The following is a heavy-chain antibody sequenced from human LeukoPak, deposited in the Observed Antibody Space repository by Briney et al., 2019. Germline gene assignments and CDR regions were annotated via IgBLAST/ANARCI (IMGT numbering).Heavy chain of an antibody. CDR2: VGTSGTII. V-gene: IGHV3-48*03. CDR1: GVIFSNYD. J-gene: IGHJ4*02. D-gene: IGHD5-18*01. CDR3: TRVSRDGYSYGFYEY. Sequence: GGSLRLSCAASGVIFSNYDMNWVRQAPGKGLECVSHVGTSGTIIYYADSVKGRFTISRDNARNSIHLQMSNLRAEDTAVYYCTRVSRDGYSYGFYEYWGQGTPVTVSS.